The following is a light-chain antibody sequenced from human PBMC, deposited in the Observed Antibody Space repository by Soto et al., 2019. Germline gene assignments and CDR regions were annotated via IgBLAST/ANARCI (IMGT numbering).Light chain of an antibody. Sequence: QSALTQPASVSGSPGPSITISCTGTSSDVGGYNYVYGYQQHTGKAPKLMIYEVSNRPSGVSNRFAGSKSGNTASLTISGLQAEDEADYDCSSYTSSSTRVFGGGTKLTVL. J-gene: IGLJ3*02. CDR2: EVS. V-gene: IGLV2-14*01. CDR1: SSDVGGYNY. CDR3: SSYTSSSTRV.